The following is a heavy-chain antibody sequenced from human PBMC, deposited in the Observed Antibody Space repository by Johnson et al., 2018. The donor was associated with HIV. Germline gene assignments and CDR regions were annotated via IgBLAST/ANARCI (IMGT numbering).Heavy chain of an antibody. V-gene: IGHV3-9*01. CDR2: ISWNRDTI. CDR1: GFTLSSYW. Sequence: QLVDSGGGLVQPGGSLRLSCAASGFTLSSYWMSWVRQAPGQGLEWVSGISWNRDTIRYADSVKGRFTISRDNAKNSLYLQMNSLRAEDTALYYCAKDLRQWLVDAFDIWGQGTMVTVSS. CDR3: AKDLRQWLVDAFDI. J-gene: IGHJ3*02. D-gene: IGHD6-19*01.